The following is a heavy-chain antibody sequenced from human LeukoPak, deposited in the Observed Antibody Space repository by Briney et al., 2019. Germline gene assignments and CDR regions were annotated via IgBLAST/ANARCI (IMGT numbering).Heavy chain of an antibody. CDR2: ISHIGGST. Sequence: GGSLRLSCAAPGFTFSSDAMSWVRQAPGKGLEWVSAISHIGGSTYYADSVKGRFTISRDNSKNTLYLQMNTLRSEDTAAYYCAKGGWLGIFQNYYMDVWGKGTTVTVSS. CDR1: GFTFSSDA. V-gene: IGHV3-23*01. J-gene: IGHJ6*03. CDR3: AKGGWLGIFQNYYMDV. D-gene: IGHD6-19*01.